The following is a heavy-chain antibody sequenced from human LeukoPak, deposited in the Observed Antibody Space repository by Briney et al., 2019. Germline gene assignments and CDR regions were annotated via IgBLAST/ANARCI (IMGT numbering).Heavy chain of an antibody. J-gene: IGHJ4*02. CDR1: GFTFSNAW. D-gene: IGHD2-2*01. CDR2: IKSKTDGGTT. V-gene: IGHV3-15*01. CDR3: TTEDIVVVPAAEVNY. Sequence: PGGSLRLSCAASGFTFSNAWMSWLRQAPGKGLEWVGRIKSKTDGGTTDYAAPVKGRFTISRDDSKNTLYLQMNSLKTEDTAVYYCTTEDIVVVPAAEVNYWGQGTLVTVSS.